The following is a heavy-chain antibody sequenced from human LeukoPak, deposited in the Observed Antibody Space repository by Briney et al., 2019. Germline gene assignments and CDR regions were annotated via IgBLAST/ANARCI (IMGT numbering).Heavy chain of an antibody. V-gene: IGHV3-30*04. J-gene: IGHJ4*02. D-gene: IGHD2-15*01. CDR3: ARAHIVVVVAAPDY. Sequence: PGGSLRLSCAASGFTFSSYAMHWVRQAPGKGLEWVAVISYDGSNKYYADSEKGRFTISRDNSKNTLYLQMNSLRAEDTAVYYCARAHIVVVVAAPDYWGQGTLVTVSS. CDR2: ISYDGSNK. CDR1: GFTFSSYA.